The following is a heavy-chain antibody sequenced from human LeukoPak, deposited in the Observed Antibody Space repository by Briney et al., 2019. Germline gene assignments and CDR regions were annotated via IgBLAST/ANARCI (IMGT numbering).Heavy chain of an antibody. J-gene: IGHJ5*02. CDR1: GGSISSSSYY. CDR2: IYYSGST. Sequence: PSETLSLTCTVSGGSISSSSYYWGWIRQPPGKGLEWIGSIYYSGSTYYNPSLKSRVTISVDTSKNQFSLKLSSVTAADTAVYYCAGDSSSGWFDPWGQETLATVSS. CDR3: AGDSSSGWFDP. V-gene: IGHV4-39*01. D-gene: IGHD6-6*01.